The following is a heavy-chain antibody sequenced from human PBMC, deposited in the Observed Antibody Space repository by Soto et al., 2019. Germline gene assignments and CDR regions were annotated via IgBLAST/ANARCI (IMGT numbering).Heavy chain of an antibody. CDR2: IYPGDSDT. V-gene: IGHV5-51*01. J-gene: IGHJ5*02. CDR1: GYAFSSYW. CDR3: ARGYCTATICDPWFDP. Sequence: GGSLKISCQGSGYAFSSYWIAWVRQMPGKGLEWMGIIYPGDSDTRYSPSFQGQVTISVGKSITTAYLQWSSLKASDTAMYYCARGYCTATICDPWFDPWGQGTLVTVSS. D-gene: IGHD2-8*02.